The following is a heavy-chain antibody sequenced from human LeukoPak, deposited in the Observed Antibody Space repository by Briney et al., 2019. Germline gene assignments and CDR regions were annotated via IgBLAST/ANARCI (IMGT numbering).Heavy chain of an antibody. Sequence: PGGSLRLSCLASGFPFSYDAMTWVRQAPGKGLEWVSSLSSSGDDTYSADSVKGWFTISRDNSKRTLFLQMNSLRAEDTAVYYCAKDGPGSGWPDLDYWGQGSLVTVSS. D-gene: IGHD6-19*01. CDR2: LSSSGDDT. CDR1: GFPFSYDA. CDR3: AKDGPGSGWPDLDY. V-gene: IGHV3-23*01. J-gene: IGHJ4*02.